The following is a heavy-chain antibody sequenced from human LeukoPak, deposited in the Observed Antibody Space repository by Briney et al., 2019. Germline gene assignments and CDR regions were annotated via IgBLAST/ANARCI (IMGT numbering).Heavy chain of an antibody. CDR2: ISYDGRNK. Sequence: GGSLRLSCAASGFTFSSYAMHWVRQAPGKGLEWVAVISYDGRNKYYADSVKGRFTISRDNSKNTLYLQMNSLRAEDTAVYYCAKDVAAGYYYYYGLDVWGQGTTVTVSS. CDR1: GFTFSSYA. V-gene: IGHV3-30*04. D-gene: IGHD2-21*01. J-gene: IGHJ6*02. CDR3: AKDVAAGYYYYYGLDV.